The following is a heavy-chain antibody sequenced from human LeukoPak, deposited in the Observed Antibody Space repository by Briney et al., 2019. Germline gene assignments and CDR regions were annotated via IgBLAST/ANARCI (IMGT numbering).Heavy chain of an antibody. CDR2: ISAYNGNT. D-gene: IGHD4-23*01. CDR3: ARDTGDYGGERGAFDI. Sequence: ASVKVSCKASGYTFTSYGISWVRQAPGQGLEWMGWISAYNGNTNYAQKLQGRVTMTTDTSTSTAYMELRSLRSDDTAMYYCARDTGDYGGERGAFDIWGQGTMVTVSS. V-gene: IGHV1-18*01. CDR1: GYTFTSYG. J-gene: IGHJ3*02.